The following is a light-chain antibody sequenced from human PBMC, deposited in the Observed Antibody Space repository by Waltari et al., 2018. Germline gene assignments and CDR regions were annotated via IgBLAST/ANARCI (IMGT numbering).Light chain of an antibody. J-gene: IGLJ3*02. V-gene: IGLV2-14*01. CDR3: STYTTSSALL. CDR1: SRDGGGYSF. Sequence: QSDLPQPASVSGSPGPSITLPCTRTSRDGGGYSFVSWYQQHPGKAPKLLIDEVSKRPSGISNRFSGSKSGNTASLTISGLQTEDEADYFCSTYTTSSALLFGGGTRLTVL. CDR2: EVS.